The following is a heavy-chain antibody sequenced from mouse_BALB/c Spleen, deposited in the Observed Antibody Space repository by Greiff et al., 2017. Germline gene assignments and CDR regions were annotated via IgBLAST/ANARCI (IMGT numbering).Heavy chain of an antibody. J-gene: IGHJ3*01. CDR1: GFTFSSYG. Sequence: EVKLVESGGGLVQPGGSLKLSCAASGFTFSSYGMSWVRQTPDKRLELVATINSNGGSTYYPDSVKGRFTISRDNAKNTLYLQMSSLKSEDTAMYYCARDNYYFAYWGQGTLVTVSA. CDR2: INSNGGST. CDR3: ARDNYYFAY. V-gene: IGHV5-6-3*01. D-gene: IGHD1-1*01.